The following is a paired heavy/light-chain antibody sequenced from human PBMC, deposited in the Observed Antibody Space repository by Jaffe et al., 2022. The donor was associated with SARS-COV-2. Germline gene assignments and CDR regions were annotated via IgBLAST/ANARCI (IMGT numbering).Heavy chain of an antibody. CDR3: ASEPSYYDFWRGYSADLSDI. CDR2: ITSSSSYI. D-gene: IGHD3-3*01. Sequence: EVQLVESGGGLVKPGGSLTLSCAASGFTFSNYRMNWVRQAPGKGLEWVASITSSSSYIDYADSVKGRFTISRDNAKNSLYLQMNNLRVEDTAVYYCASEPSYYDFWRGYSADLSDIWGQGTMVTVSS. CDR1: GFTFSNYR. V-gene: IGHV3-21*01. J-gene: IGHJ3*02.
Light chain of an antibody. CDR1: QSVSSNS. J-gene: IGKJ2*01. V-gene: IGKV3-20*01. CDR3: QQYGSSVPNT. CDR2: GAS. Sequence: EIVLTQSPGTLSLSPGERATLSCRVSQSVSSNSLAWFQQKPGQAPRLLIYGASSRATGIPDRFRGSGSGTDFTLTISRLEPEDFAVYYCQQYGSSVPNTFGQGTKLEI.